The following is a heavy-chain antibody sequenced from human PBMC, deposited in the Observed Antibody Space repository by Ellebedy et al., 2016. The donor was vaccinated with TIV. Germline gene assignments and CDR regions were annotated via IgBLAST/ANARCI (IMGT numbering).Heavy chain of an antibody. J-gene: IGHJ4*02. CDR1: GFTFDEYT. V-gene: IGHV3-43*01. Sequence: GESLKISCAASGFTFDEYTMHWVRQAPGKGLEWVARISWDGGSTNYADSVKGRFTISRDNGKNSLYLQMNSLRTEDTALYYCAKGARGAPGPGFDYWGQGALVTVSS. CDR3: AKGARGAPGPGFDY. D-gene: IGHD3-10*01. CDR2: ISWDGGST.